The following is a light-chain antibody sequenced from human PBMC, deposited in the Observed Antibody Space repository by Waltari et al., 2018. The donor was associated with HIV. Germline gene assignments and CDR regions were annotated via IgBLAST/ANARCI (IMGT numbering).Light chain of an antibody. V-gene: IGKV4-1*01. CDR3: QQYYSTPCS. J-gene: IGKJ2*04. CDR2: WAS. CDR1: QSVLYSSNNKNY. Sequence: DIVMTQSPDSLAVSLGERATINCKSSQSVLYSSNNKNYLAWYQQKPGQPPKLLIYWASPRESGVPDRLSGSGSGTDFTLTISSLQAEDVAVYYCQQYYSTPCSFGQGTKLEIK.